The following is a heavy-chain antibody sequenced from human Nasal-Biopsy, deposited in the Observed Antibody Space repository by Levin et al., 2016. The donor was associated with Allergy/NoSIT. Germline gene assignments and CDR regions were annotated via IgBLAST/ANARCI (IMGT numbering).Heavy chain of an antibody. CDR1: GFTFSTYS. CDR3: ARGLGYCSGTSCYGADYYYGMDV. J-gene: IGHJ6*02. V-gene: IGHV3-21*01. Sequence: LSLTCAASGFTFSTYSMNWVRQAPGKGLEWVSFISSRGTYIYYADSVKGRFTISRDSAKNSLYLQLNSLRAEDTAVYYCARGLGYCSGTSCYGADYYYGMDVWGPGTTVTVSS. D-gene: IGHD2-2*01. CDR2: ISSRGTYI.